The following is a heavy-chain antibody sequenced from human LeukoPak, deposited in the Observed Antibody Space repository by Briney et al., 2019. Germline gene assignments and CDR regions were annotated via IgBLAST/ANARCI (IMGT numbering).Heavy chain of an antibody. CDR1: GYTFTNYY. J-gene: IGHJ6*03. CDR2: INPNGGST. D-gene: IGHD6-6*01. CDR3: ARVGRPFYYYYMDV. V-gene: IGHV1-46*01. Sequence: ASVKVSCKASGYTFTNYYLHWVRQAPGQGLEWMGIINPNGGSTSYAQKFQGRVTMTTDTSTSTAYMELRSLRSDDTAVYYCARVGRPFYYYYMDVWGKGTTVTISS.